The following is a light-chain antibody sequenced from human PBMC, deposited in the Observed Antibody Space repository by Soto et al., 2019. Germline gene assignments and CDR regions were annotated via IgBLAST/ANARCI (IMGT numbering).Light chain of an antibody. Sequence: QSALTQPASVSGSPGQSITISCIGTSSDVGSYNLLSWYQQHPGKAPKLMIYEGTKRPSGVSNRCSGSRFGNTASLTISGLQAEDEADYYCCLYAGSSTLIFGGGTKVTVL. J-gene: IGLJ2*01. V-gene: IGLV2-23*01. CDR2: EGT. CDR1: SSDVGSYNL. CDR3: CLYAGSSTLI.